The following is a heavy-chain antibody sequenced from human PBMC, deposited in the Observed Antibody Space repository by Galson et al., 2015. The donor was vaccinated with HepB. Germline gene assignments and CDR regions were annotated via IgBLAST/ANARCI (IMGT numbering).Heavy chain of an antibody. CDR2: ISSSSSTI. CDR3: ARDGAYDFWSGYINWFDP. CDR1: GFTFSSYS. D-gene: IGHD3-3*01. J-gene: IGHJ5*02. Sequence: SLRLSCADSGFTFSSYSMNWVRQALGKGLEWVSYISSSSSTIYYADSVKGRFTISRDNAKNSLYLQMNSLRAEDTAVYYCARDGAYDFWSGYINWFDPWGQGTLVTVSS. V-gene: IGHV3-48*01.